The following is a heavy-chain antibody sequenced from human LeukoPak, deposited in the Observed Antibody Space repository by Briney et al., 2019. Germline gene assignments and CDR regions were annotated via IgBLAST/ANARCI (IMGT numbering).Heavy chain of an antibody. CDR3: ARDRVEMATWYFDL. D-gene: IGHD5-24*01. CDR2: IYRSGST. V-gene: IGHV4-38-2*02. Sequence: SETLSLTCTVSGYSISSGYYWGWIRQPPGKGLEWIGSIYRSGSTYYNPSLKSRVTISVDTSKNQFSLKLSSVTAADTAVYYCARDRVEMATWYFDLWGRGTLVTVSS. J-gene: IGHJ2*01. CDR1: GYSISSGYY.